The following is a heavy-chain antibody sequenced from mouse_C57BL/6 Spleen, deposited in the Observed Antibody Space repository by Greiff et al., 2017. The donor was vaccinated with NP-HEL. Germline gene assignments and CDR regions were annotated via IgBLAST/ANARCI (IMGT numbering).Heavy chain of an antibody. J-gene: IGHJ4*01. CDR2: IYPGNSDT. CDR1: GYTFTSYW. V-gene: IGHV1-5*01. Sequence: EVQLQQSGTVLARPGASVKMSCKTSGYTFTSYWMHWVKQRPGQGLEWIGAIYPGNSDTSYNQKFKGKAKLTAGTSASTAYMELSSLTNDDSAVYYCTRGGGDYYAMDYWGQGTSVTVSS. CDR3: TRGGGDYYAMDY.